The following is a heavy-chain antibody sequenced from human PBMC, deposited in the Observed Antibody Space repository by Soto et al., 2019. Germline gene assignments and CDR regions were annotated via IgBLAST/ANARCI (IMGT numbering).Heavy chain of an antibody. CDR3: ARDLKSGGMDV. Sequence: QVQLVQSGAEVKKPGSSVKVSCKASGGTFSSYTISWVRQAPGQGLEWMGRIIPILGIANYAQKFQGRVTITADKSTSPAYMELSSLRSEDTAVYYCARDLKSGGMDVWGQGTTVTVSS. V-gene: IGHV1-69*08. J-gene: IGHJ6*02. CDR2: IIPILGIA. CDR1: GGTFSSYT.